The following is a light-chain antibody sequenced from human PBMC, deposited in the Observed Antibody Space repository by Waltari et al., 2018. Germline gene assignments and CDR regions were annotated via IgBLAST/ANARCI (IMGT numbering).Light chain of an antibody. J-gene: IGLJ3*02. CDR1: ISHIGYYHY. CDR2: DVN. CDR3: NSYTFSNTWV. V-gene: IGLV2-14*01. Sequence: QSALTQPASVSGSPGQSITISCTGTISHIGYYHYVSWYQQYPGKAPTLIIFDVNKRSSGVSNRFSGSKSGNTASLTISGLQAEDEADYYCNSYTFSNTWVFGGGTKLTVL.